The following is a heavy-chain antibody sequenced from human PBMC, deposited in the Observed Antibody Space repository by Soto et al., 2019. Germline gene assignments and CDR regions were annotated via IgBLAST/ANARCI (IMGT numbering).Heavy chain of an antibody. CDR1: GGPFSSYA. J-gene: IGHJ4*02. Sequence: PGGSLRLSCAASGGPFSSYAMSWVRQAPGKGLEWVSAISGSGGSTYYADSVKGRFTISRDNSKNTLYLQMNSLRAEDTAVYYCAKDRVIYSGYEHFDYWGQGTLVTVSS. CDR2: ISGSGGST. CDR3: AKDRVIYSGYEHFDY. D-gene: IGHD5-12*01. V-gene: IGHV3-23*01.